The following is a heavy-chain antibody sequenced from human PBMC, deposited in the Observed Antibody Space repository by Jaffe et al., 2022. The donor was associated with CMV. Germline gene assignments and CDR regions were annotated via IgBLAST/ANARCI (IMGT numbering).Heavy chain of an antibody. V-gene: IGHV5-10-1*03. Sequence: EVQLVQSGAEVKKPGESLKISCQASGYSFTNYWISWVRQMPGKGLEWMGAIDPSDSYDRYSPSFEGHVTISADKSISTAYLQWSSLKASDTAIYYCARPLVSPRGPSEAFHIWGQGTVVTISS. D-gene: IGHD2-21*02. CDR2: IDPSDSYD. CDR1: GYSFTNYW. J-gene: IGHJ3*02. CDR3: ARPLVSPRGPSEAFHI.